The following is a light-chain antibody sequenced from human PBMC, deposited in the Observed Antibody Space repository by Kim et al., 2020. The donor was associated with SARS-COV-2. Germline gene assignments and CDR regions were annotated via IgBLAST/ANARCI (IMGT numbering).Light chain of an antibody. CDR3: QQSYSTPIT. V-gene: IGKV1-39*01. Sequence: ASVGDRVTITCRASQSISSYLNWYQQKPGKAPKRLIYAASSLQSGVPSRFSGSGSGTDFTLTISSLQPEDFATYYCQQSYSTPITVGQGTRLEIK. CDR1: QSISSY. CDR2: AAS. J-gene: IGKJ5*01.